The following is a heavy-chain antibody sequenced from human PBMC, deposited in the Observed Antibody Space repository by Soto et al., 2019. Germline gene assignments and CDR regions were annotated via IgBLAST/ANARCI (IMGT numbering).Heavy chain of an antibody. CDR1: GGSISSSNW. CDR2: IYHSGNT. CDR3: ARLWFGEYSNFYHYGMDV. V-gene: IGHV4-4*02. D-gene: IGHD3-10*01. J-gene: IGHJ6*02. Sequence: PSETLSLTCAVSGGSISSSNWWSWVRQPPGKGLEWIGEIYHSGNTNYNPSLKSRVTISIDKSKNQFSLKLSSVTAADTAVYYCARLWFGEYSNFYHYGMDVWGQGSTVTVSS.